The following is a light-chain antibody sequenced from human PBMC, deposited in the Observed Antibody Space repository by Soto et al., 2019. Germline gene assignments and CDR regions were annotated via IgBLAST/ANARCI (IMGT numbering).Light chain of an antibody. Sequence: DIQMTQSPSTLSASVGDRVTITCRASQSISSWLAWYQQKPGKAPNLLIYRASRLESGVPATFSGSGSGTEFTLTISSLQPDDFATYYCQQYNSFTLTFGGGTKVEIK. CDR2: RAS. J-gene: IGKJ4*01. CDR3: QQYNSFTLT. CDR1: QSISSW. V-gene: IGKV1-5*03.